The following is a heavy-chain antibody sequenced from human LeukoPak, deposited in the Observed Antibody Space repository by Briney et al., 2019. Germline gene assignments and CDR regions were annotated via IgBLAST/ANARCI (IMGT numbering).Heavy chain of an antibody. Sequence: PGGSLRLSCAASGFTFDDYGMTWVRQAPGKGLEWVSGINWNGGSTGYADSVKGRFTISRDNAKNSLYLQMNSLRGEDTAVYYCARVTYYYDSSGYSSLGFDPWGQGTLVTVSS. CDR2: INWNGGST. CDR1: GFTFDDYG. J-gene: IGHJ5*02. D-gene: IGHD3-22*01. CDR3: ARVTYYYDSSGYSSLGFDP. V-gene: IGHV3-20*04.